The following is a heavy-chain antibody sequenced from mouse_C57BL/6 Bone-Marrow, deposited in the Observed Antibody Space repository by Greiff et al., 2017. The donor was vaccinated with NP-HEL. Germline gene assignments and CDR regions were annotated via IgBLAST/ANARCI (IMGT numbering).Heavy chain of an antibody. J-gene: IGHJ4*01. CDR2: IDPSDSET. CDR3: ARGPLYYYGSSYAMDY. V-gene: IGHV1-52*01. Sequence: VQLKQPGAELVRPGSSVKLSCKASGYTFTSYWMHWVKQRPIQGLEWIGNIDPSDSETHYNQKFKDKATLTVDKSSSTAYMQLSSLTSEDSAVYYCARGPLYYYGSSYAMDYWGQGTSVTVSS. CDR1: GYTFTSYW. D-gene: IGHD1-1*01.